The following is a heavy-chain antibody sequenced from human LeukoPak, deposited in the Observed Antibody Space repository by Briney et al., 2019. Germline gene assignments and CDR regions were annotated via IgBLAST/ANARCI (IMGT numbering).Heavy chain of an antibody. Sequence: GGSLRLSCAASGFTFSNYWMHWVRQAPGKGLVWVSRINSAGNSTSYADSVKGRFTISRDNAKNTLYLQMKSLRDEDTAVYYCARAQAVAGTGGFDPWGQGTLVTGSS. CDR1: GFTFSNYW. V-gene: IGHV3-74*01. CDR3: ARAQAVAGTGGFDP. CDR2: INSAGNST. D-gene: IGHD6-19*01. J-gene: IGHJ5*02.